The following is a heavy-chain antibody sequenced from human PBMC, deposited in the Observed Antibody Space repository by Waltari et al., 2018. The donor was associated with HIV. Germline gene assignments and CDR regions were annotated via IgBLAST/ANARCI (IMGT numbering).Heavy chain of an antibody. CDR2: IYTGGST. CDR1: GFTVSSNY. Sequence: EVQLVESGGGLVQPVGSLRLSCAASGFTVSSNYRSWVRQAPGKGLEWVSIIYTGGSTYYAHSVKGRFTISRDNSKNTLHLQMNSLRAEDTAVYYCASPDTTMVHGHYYFYHMDVWGQGTTVTVSS. CDR3: ASPDTTMVHGHYYFYHMDV. D-gene: IGHD5-18*01. J-gene: IGHJ6*02. V-gene: IGHV3-66*01.